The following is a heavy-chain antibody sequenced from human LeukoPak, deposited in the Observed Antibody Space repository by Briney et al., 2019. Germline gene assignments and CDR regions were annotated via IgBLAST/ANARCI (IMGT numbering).Heavy chain of an antibody. CDR2: LYSDGST. J-gene: IGHJ3*02. V-gene: IGHV3-66*01. CDR3: ARDRATGFSDALDI. CDR1: GFTVSTNY. D-gene: IGHD2/OR15-2a*01. Sequence: GGSPRLPCAASGFTVSTNYMNWVRQAPGKGLEWVSVLYSDGSTYYADSVKGRFTISRDNSKNTLSLQMNSLRAEDTAVYYCARDRATGFSDALDIWGQGTMVIVSS.